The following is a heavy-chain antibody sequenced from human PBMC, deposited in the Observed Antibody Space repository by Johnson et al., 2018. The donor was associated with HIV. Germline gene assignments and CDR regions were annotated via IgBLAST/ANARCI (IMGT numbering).Heavy chain of an antibody. CDR3: ARDRGIAARPFRYAFDI. Sequence: VQLVESGGGLVQPGGSLRLSCAASGFTFSAYWMTWVRQAPGKGLEWVASIRQEGSEKYYVDSVRGRFTISRDNAKNSLYLQMNSLRAEDTAVYYCARDRGIAARPFRYAFDIWGQGTMVTVSS. CDR2: IRQEGSEK. D-gene: IGHD6-6*01. J-gene: IGHJ3*02. V-gene: IGHV3-7*01. CDR1: GFTFSAYW.